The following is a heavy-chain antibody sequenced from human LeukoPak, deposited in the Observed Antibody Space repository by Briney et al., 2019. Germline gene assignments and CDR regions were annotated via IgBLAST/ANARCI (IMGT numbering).Heavy chain of an antibody. Sequence: GGSLRLSCAASGFTFSSYWMNWVRQAPGKGLEWVANIKQDGSEKYYVDSVKGRFTISRDNAKNSLYLQMNSLRAADTAVYFSASYDSSGGRIDYWGQGTLVTVSS. CDR1: GFTFSSYW. V-gene: IGHV3-7*02. CDR3: ASYDSSGGRIDY. CDR2: IKQDGSEK. J-gene: IGHJ4*02. D-gene: IGHD3-22*01.